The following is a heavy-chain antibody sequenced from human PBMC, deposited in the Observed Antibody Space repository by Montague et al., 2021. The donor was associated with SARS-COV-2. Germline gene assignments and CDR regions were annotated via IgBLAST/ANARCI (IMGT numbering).Heavy chain of an antibody. CDR3: ARGESYSTSWYYFFDY. CDR1: GGSVSSYY. V-gene: IGHV4-59*02. J-gene: IGHJ4*02. D-gene: IGHD6-13*01. CDR2: IYYSGNT. Sequence: SETLSLTCTVSGGSVSSYYWSWIRQPPAKGLEWIGYIYYSGNTNYNPSLKSRVTISVDTSKNQVSLKLSSVTAADTAVYYCARGESYSTSWYYFFDYWGQGALVTVSS.